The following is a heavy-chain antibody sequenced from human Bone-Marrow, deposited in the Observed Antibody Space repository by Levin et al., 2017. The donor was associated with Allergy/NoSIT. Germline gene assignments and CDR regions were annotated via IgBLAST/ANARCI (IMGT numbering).Heavy chain of an antibody. Sequence: SVKVSCKASGGTFSSHGIAWVRQAPGQGLEWMGGIIPIFGPPNYAQKFQGRVTISADESTNTAYMELSSLRSDDTAVFYCARLTGDCSGGACLSRYFYYYMDVWGKGTAVTVSS. D-gene: IGHD2-15*01. V-gene: IGHV1-69*13. CDR3: ARLTGDCSGGACLSRYFYYYMDV. CDR1: GGTFSSHG. J-gene: IGHJ6*03. CDR2: IIPIFGPP.